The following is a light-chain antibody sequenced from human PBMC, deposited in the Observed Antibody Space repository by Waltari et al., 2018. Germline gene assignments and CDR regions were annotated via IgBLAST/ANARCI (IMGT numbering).Light chain of an antibody. Sequence: DVVLAQSPLSLPVTLGQPASISCRSSQSLVNTDGNIYLNWFHQRPGQSPRRLIYKVSNRDSWVPDRFSGSGSGTDFTLKISRLEADDVGVYFCMQGTHWPPTFGQGTKVEIK. CDR2: KVS. J-gene: IGKJ1*01. CDR1: QSLVNTDGNIY. V-gene: IGKV2-30*01. CDR3: MQGTHWPPT.